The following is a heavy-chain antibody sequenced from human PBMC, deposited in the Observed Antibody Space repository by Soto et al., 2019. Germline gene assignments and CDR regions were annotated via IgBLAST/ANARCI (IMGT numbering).Heavy chain of an antibody. Sequence: GGSLRLSCAASGFTFSSYSMNWVRQAPGKGLEWVSSISSSSSYIYYADSVKGRFTISRDNAKNSLYLQMNSLRAEDTAAYYCARDRSGSYYYYYGMDVWGQGTTVTVSS. CDR2: ISSSSSYI. D-gene: IGHD1-26*01. CDR3: ARDRSGSYYYYYGMDV. CDR1: GFTFSSYS. V-gene: IGHV3-21*01. J-gene: IGHJ6*02.